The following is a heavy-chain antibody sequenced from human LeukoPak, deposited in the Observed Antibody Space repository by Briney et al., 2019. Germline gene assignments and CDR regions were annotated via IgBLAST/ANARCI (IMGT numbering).Heavy chain of an antibody. CDR3: ARERDWSGRYNWFDP. J-gene: IGHJ5*02. CDR1: GYTFTSYY. CDR2: INPSGGST. D-gene: IGHD3-3*01. Sequence: GASVKVSCKASGYTFTSYYMHWVRQAPGQGLEWMGIINPSGGSTSYAQKFQGRVTMTRDTSTSTVYMELSSLRSEDTAVHYCARERDWSGRYNWFDPWGQGTLVTVSS. V-gene: IGHV1-46*03.